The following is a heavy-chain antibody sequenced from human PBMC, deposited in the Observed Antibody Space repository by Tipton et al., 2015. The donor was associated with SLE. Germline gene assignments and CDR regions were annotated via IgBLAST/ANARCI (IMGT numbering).Heavy chain of an antibody. V-gene: IGHV3-53*04. J-gene: IGHJ3*02. CDR1: GFTVTNNY. CDR2: LYRGGSA. Sequence: SLRLSCAVSGFTVTNNYVTWVRQAPGKGLEWVSVLYRGGSAGYADSVRGRFTISSNNSKNTLYLQMNSLRAEDTAVYYCAREYYDFWSGSYKGAFDIWGQGTMVTVSS. CDR3: AREYYDFWSGSYKGAFDI. D-gene: IGHD3-3*01.